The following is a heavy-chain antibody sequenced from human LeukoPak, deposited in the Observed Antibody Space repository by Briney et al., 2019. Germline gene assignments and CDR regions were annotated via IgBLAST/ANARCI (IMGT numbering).Heavy chain of an antibody. Sequence: GGPLRLSCAASGFTFSSQGMHWVRQAPGKGLERVAFIWYDGSNKYYADSVKGRFTISRDNSKNTLYLQMNSLRAEDTAVYYCAKDRSIAAAGTLDYWGEGTLVTVSS. J-gene: IGHJ4*02. D-gene: IGHD6-13*01. CDR2: IWYDGSNK. CDR1: GFTFSSQG. V-gene: IGHV3-30*02. CDR3: AKDRSIAAAGTLDY.